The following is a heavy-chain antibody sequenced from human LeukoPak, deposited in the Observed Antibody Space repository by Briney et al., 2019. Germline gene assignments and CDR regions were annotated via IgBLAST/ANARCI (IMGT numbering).Heavy chain of an antibody. Sequence: PGGSLRLSCAASGFTFSSYGMHWVRQAPGKGLEWVAVIWYDGSNKYYADSVKGRFTISRDNSKNTLYLQMNSLRAEDTAVYYCARGALPPYYYDSSGYPDYFDYWGQGTLVTVSS. J-gene: IGHJ4*02. D-gene: IGHD3-22*01. CDR2: IWYDGSNK. V-gene: IGHV3-33*01. CDR3: ARGALPPYYYDSSGYPDYFDY. CDR1: GFTFSSYG.